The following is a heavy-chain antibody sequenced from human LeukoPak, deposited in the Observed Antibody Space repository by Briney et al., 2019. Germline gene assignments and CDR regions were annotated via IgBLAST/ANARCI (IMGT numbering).Heavy chain of an antibody. CDR1: GFTFSNYA. J-gene: IGHJ4*02. CDR3: ARDRLAATTVPYYFDY. Sequence: TGGSLRLSCAVSGFTFSNYAMGWVRQAPGKGLEWVLSISGNGGGTYYADSVKGRFTISRDRSKNTLYLQINSLRAEDTAVYYCARDRLAATTVPYYFDYWGQGTLVAVSS. CDR2: ISGNGGGT. D-gene: IGHD4-17*01. V-gene: IGHV3-23*01.